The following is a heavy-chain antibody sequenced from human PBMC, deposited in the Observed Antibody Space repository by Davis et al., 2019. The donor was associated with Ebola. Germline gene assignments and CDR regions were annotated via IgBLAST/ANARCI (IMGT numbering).Heavy chain of an antibody. V-gene: IGHV1-69*10. Sequence: SVTVSCKASGGTFSSYAISWVRQAPGQGLEWMGGIIPILGVANYAQKFQGRVTITADESTSTAYMELSSLRSEDTAVYYCASGLVRGESYWYFDLWGRGTLVTVSS. CDR3: ASGLVRGESYWYFDL. D-gene: IGHD6-6*01. CDR2: IIPILGVA. J-gene: IGHJ2*01. CDR1: GGTFSSYA.